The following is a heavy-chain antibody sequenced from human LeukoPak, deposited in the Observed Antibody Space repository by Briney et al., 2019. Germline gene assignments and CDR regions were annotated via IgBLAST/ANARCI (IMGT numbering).Heavy chain of an antibody. J-gene: IGHJ4*02. CDR2: IRSKANSYAT. V-gene: IGHV3-73*01. Sequence: GGSLRLSCATSGFTFSGSSIHWVRQASGKGLEWVGRIRSKANSYATTDVASVRGRFSISRDDSKNTAYLQMNSLKTEDTAVYYCTRPSYDSSVSGVVYWGQGTLVTVSS. CDR1: GFTFSGSS. CDR3: TRPSYDSSVSGVVY. D-gene: IGHD3-22*01.